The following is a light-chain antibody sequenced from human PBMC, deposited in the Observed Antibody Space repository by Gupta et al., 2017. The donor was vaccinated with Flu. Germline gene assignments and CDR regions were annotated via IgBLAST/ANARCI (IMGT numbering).Light chain of an antibody. CDR1: QSLLQTNGFNY. J-gene: IGKJ5*01. CDR3: MQAHQSPLIT. V-gene: IGKV2-28*01. CDR2: LGS. Sequence: SCRSSQSLLQTNGFNYLDWYLQKQGQSPQLLISLGSHRAYGVPARFSGSGSGTDFTLKISRVEAEDIWVYYCMQAHQSPLITFGPGTRLEIK.